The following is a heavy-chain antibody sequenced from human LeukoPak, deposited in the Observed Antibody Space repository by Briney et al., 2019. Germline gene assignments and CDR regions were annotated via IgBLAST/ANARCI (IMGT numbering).Heavy chain of an antibody. CDR2: ISRRSTYI. J-gene: IGHJ6*03. Sequence: GGSLRLSCAASGFTFSSYTMNWVRQAPGKGLEWVSSISRRSTYIYYADSVKGRFTISRDNAKNSLYLQMNSLRAEDTAVYYCARHNYPSYYYYMDVWGKGTTVTVSS. CDR1: GFTFSSYT. V-gene: IGHV3-21*04. CDR3: ARHNYPSYYYYMDV. D-gene: IGHD5-24*01.